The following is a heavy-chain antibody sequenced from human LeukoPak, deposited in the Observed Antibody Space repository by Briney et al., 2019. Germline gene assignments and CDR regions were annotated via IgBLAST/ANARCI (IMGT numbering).Heavy chain of an antibody. CDR3: ARKAVATAGIALDN. J-gene: IGHJ4*02. V-gene: IGHV3-23*01. CDR1: GFTFRNHA. D-gene: IGHD6-19*01. Sequence: GASLRLSCAASGFTFRNHAMSWVRQAPGKGLEWVSHINHGDNNTFYADSVKGRFTLSRDSSKNTLYLQMNSLRAEDTAIYYCARKAVATAGIALDNWGQGTVVTVSS. CDR2: INHGDNNT.